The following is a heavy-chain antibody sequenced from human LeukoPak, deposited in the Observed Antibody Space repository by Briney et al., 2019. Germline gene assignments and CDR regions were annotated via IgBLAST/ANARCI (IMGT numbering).Heavy chain of an antibody. J-gene: IGHJ4*02. V-gene: IGHV4-34*01. D-gene: IGHD2-2*01. CDR3: ARNGVCISTSCYLYDY. Sequence: SETLSLTCAVYGGSFSGYYWSWIRQPPGKGLEWIGEINHSGSTNYNPSLKSRVTISVDTSKNQFSLKLSSVTAADTAVYYCARNGVCISTSCYLYDYLGQGTLVTVYS. CDR2: INHSGST. CDR1: GGSFSGYY.